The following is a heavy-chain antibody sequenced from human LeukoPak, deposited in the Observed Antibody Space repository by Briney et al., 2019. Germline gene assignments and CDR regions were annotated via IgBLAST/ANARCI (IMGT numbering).Heavy chain of an antibody. CDR3: AKARYYFDY. J-gene: IGHJ4*02. CDR1: GFTFSSYD. Sequence: GGSLRLSCAVSGFTFSSYDMHWARQAPGKGLEWVAPISYDGSYKYYADSMKGRFTISRDNSKNTLYLQMNSLRAEDTAVYYCAKARYYFDYWGQGTLVTVSS. CDR2: ISYDGSYK. V-gene: IGHV3-30*18.